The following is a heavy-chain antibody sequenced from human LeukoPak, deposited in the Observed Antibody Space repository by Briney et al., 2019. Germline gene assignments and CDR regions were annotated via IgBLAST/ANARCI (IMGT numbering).Heavy chain of an antibody. Sequence: GASVKVSCKASGYTFTSYDINWVRQATGQGLEWMGWMNPNSGNTGYAQKFQGRVTMTRNTSISTAYMELSSLRSEDTAVYYCARAFNYYGSGSYLGWFDPWGQGTLVTVSS. CDR2: MNPNSGNT. J-gene: IGHJ5*02. CDR1: GYTFTSYD. V-gene: IGHV1-8*01. CDR3: ARAFNYYGSGSYLGWFDP. D-gene: IGHD3-10*01.